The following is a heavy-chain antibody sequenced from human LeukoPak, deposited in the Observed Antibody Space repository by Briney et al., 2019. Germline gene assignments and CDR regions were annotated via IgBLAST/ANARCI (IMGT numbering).Heavy chain of an antibody. CDR2: ISSSGSTI. V-gene: IGHV3-48*03. J-gene: IGHJ4*02. CDR1: GFTFSSYE. D-gene: IGHD6-19*01. CDR3: ARDGEVGSGWSIFDY. Sequence: PGGSLRLSCAASGFTFSSYEMNWVRQAPGKGLEWVSYISSSGSTIYYADSVKGRFTISRDNAKNSLYLQMNSLRAEDTAVYYCARDGEVGSGWSIFDYWGQGTLVTVSS.